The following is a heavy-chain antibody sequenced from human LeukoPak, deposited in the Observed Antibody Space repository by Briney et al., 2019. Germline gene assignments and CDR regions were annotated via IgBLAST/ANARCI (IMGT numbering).Heavy chain of an antibody. CDR2: IIPIFGTA. CDR3: ARVPPREQWLFDP. V-gene: IGHV1-69*13. CDR1: GGTFSSYA. Sequence: ASVKVSCKASGGTFSSYAISWVRQAPGQGLEWMGGIIPIFGTANYAQKFQGRVTITADESTSTAYMELSSLRSEDTAVYYCARVPPREQWLFDPWGQGTLVTVSS. J-gene: IGHJ5*02. D-gene: IGHD6-19*01.